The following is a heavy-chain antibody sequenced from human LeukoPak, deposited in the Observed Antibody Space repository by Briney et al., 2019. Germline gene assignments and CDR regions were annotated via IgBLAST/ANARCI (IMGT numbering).Heavy chain of an antibody. D-gene: IGHD5-24*01. V-gene: IGHV1-8*01. Sequence: ASVKVSCKASGYTFASYDINWVRQAPGQGLEWMGWMNPNSGNTGYAQKFQGRVTMTRNTSISTAYMELSSLRSEDTAVYYCARARRGMATIHDYYFDYWGQGTLVTVSS. CDR3: ARARRGMATIHDYYFDY. CDR1: GYTFASYD. CDR2: MNPNSGNT. J-gene: IGHJ4*02.